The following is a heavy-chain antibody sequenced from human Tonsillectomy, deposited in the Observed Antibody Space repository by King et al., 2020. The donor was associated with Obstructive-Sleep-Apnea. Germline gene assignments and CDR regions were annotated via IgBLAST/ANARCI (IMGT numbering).Heavy chain of an antibody. CDR2: IKQDGREK. Sequence: VQLVESGGGLVQPGGSLILSRVASEFTFNNYWMSWVRQAPGKGLEWVANIKQDGREKVYVDSVKGRVTIPRENAKNSMYLQMNSLRAEDTAVYYCARDRAGMVRGVPDYGGQGPLVIVSS. CDR3: ARDRAGMVRGVPDY. V-gene: IGHV3-7*03. CDR1: EFTFNNYW. J-gene: IGHJ4*02. D-gene: IGHD3-10*01.